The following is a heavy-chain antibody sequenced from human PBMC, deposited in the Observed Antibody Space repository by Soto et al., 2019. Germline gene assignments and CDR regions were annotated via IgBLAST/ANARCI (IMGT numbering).Heavy chain of an antibody. V-gene: IGHV1-69*13. Sequence: GASVKVSCKASGGTFSSYAISWVRQAPGQGLEWMGGIIPIFGTANYAQKFQGRVTITADESTSTAYMELSSLRSEDTAVYYCARGYYDCSGFPGDYYGMDVWAQGTTVTVSS. CDR2: IIPIFGTA. J-gene: IGHJ6*02. CDR3: ARGYYDCSGFPGDYYGMDV. CDR1: GGTFSSYA. D-gene: IGHD3-22*01.